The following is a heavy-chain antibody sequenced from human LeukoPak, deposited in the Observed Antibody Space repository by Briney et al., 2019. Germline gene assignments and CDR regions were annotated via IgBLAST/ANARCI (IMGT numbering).Heavy chain of an antibody. V-gene: IGHV3-23*01. CDR3: AKDLSSSRKDYYYYGMDV. D-gene: IGHD6-13*01. Sequence: GGSLRLSCAASGFTFSSYAMSWVRQAPGKGLEWVSAISGSGGSTYYADSVKGRFTISRDISKNTLYLQMNSLRAEDTAVYYCAKDLSSSRKDYYYYGMDVWGQGTTVAVSS. CDR2: ISGSGGST. J-gene: IGHJ6*02. CDR1: GFTFSSYA.